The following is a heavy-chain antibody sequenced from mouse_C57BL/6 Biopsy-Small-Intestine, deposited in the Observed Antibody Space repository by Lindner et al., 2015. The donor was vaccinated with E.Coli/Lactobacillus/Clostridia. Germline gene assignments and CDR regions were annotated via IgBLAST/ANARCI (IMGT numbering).Heavy chain of an antibody. CDR1: GYAFSDYW. D-gene: IGHD2-1*01. J-gene: IGHJ3*01. CDR3: AREDYGNSWFAY. CDR2: IYPGDGDT. V-gene: IGHV1-80*01. Sequence: VQLQESGAELVKPGASVKISCKASGYAFSDYWMNWVKQRPGKGLEWIGQIYPGDGDTNYNGKFKGKATLTADKSSSTAHMQLSSLTSEDSAVYFCAREDYGNSWFAYWGQGTLVTVSA.